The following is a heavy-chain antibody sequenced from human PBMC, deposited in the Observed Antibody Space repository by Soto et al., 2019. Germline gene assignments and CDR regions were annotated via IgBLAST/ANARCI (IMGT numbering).Heavy chain of an antibody. CDR1: RGTFSSYA. V-gene: IGHV1-69*13. CDR3: ARDRSGGGTFDI. D-gene: IGHD1-26*01. CDR2: IIPIFGTA. Sequence: SVKVSCKASRGTFSSYAISWVRQAPGQGLEWMGGIIPIFGTANYAQKFQGRVTITADESTSTAYMELSSLRSEDTAVYYCARDRSGGGTFDIWGQGTMVTGSS. J-gene: IGHJ3*02.